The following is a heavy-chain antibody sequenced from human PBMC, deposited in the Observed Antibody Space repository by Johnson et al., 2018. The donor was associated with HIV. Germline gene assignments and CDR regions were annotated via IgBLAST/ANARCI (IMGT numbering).Heavy chain of an antibody. Sequence: QVQLVESGGGVVQPGMFVTLSCAASGLNFSDYGMHWVRQAPGTGLAWVAVISFDGRTEYYAASVKGRFTISRDNSTNTLHLQMNSLRTEDAAVYYGVRGRISTVVVELRGGGFDIGGQGTLVTVSS. J-gene: IGHJ3*02. V-gene: IGHV3-30*04. CDR1: GLNFSDYG. CDR2: ISFDGRTE. CDR3: VRGRISTVVVELRGGGFDI. D-gene: IGHD2-2*01.